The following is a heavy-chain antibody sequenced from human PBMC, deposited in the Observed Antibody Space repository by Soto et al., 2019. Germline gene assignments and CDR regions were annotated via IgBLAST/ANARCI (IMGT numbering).Heavy chain of an antibody. J-gene: IGHJ3*02. D-gene: IGHD3-16*01. V-gene: IGHV3-30-3*01. CDR3: ARDLGRYGDDAFDI. CDR1: GFTFSSYA. CDR2: ISYDGSNK. Sequence: QVQLVESGGGVVQPGRSPRLSCAASGFTFSSYAMHWVRQAPGKGLEWVAVISYDGSNKYYADSVKGRFTISRDNSKNTLYLQMNSLRAEDTAVYYCARDLGRYGDDAFDIRGQGTMVTVSS.